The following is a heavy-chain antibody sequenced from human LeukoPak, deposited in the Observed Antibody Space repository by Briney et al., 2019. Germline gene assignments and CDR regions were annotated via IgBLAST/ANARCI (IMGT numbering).Heavy chain of an antibody. Sequence: GESLRLSCAASGFTFSSYALSWVRQAPGKGLEWVSAISGSGGSRYYADSVKGRFTISRDNSKNTLYLQMNSLRAEDTAVYYCAARMGNNWNTLDYWGQGTLVTVSS. CDR3: AARMGNNWNTLDY. D-gene: IGHD1-20*01. J-gene: IGHJ4*02. V-gene: IGHV3-23*01. CDR1: GFTFSSYA. CDR2: ISGSGGSR.